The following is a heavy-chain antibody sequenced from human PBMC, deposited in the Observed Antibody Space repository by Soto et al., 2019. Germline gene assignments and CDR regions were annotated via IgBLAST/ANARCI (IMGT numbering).Heavy chain of an antibody. CDR2: MYYTGST. Sequence: SETLSLTCSVSGDTIPRDYWNWIRQRPGKRLEWIGYMYYTGSTRYNPSLGSRVTFSVDASKNQFSLNLSSVTAADTAVYYCARGFYDTGGYSSPFDIWGQGILVTVSS. CDR1: GDTIPRDY. D-gene: IGHD3-22*01. J-gene: IGHJ5*02. V-gene: IGHV4-59*01. CDR3: ARGFYDTGGYSSPFDI.